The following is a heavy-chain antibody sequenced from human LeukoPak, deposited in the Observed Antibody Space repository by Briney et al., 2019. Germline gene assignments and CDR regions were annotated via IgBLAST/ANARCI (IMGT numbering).Heavy chain of an antibody. Sequence: AASVKVSCKASGGAFSSYAISWVRQAPGQGLEWMGGIIPIFGTANYAQKFQGRVTITADESTSTAYMELSSLRSEGTAVYYCASYLSNGVTIFGVAFGYWGQGTLVTVSS. V-gene: IGHV1-69*13. CDR2: IIPIFGTA. D-gene: IGHD3-3*01. CDR3: ASYLSNGVTIFGVAFGY. J-gene: IGHJ4*02. CDR1: GGAFSSYA.